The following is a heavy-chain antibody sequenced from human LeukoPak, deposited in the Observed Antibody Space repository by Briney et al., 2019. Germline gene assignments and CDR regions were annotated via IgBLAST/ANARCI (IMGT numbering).Heavy chain of an antibody. CDR1: GGSFSGYY. D-gene: IGHD6-19*01. J-gene: IGHJ4*02. Sequence: PSETLSLTCAVYGGSFSGYYWSWIRQPPGKGLEWIGYIYYSGSTNYNPSLKSRVTISVDTSRNQFSLKLSSVTAADTAVYYCARVSVTGTLNFDYWGQGTLVTVSS. V-gene: IGHV4-59*01. CDR2: IYYSGST. CDR3: ARVSVTGTLNFDY.